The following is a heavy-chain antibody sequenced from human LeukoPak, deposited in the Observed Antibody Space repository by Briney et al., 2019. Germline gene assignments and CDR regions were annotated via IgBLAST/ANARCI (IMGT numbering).Heavy chain of an antibody. V-gene: IGHV4-34*09. Sequence: PSETLSLTCAVYGGSFSGYYWSWIRQPPGKGLEWIGEINHSGSTYYNPSLKSRVTISVDTSKNQFSLKLSPVTAADTAVYYCAREDSSGWKSLDYWGQGTLVTVSS. CDR3: AREDSSGWKSLDY. CDR1: GGSFSGYY. D-gene: IGHD6-19*01. CDR2: INHSGST. J-gene: IGHJ4*02.